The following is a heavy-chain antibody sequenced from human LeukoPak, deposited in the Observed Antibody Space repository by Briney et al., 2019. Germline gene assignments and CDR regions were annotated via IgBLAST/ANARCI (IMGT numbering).Heavy chain of an antibody. Sequence: SETLSLTCAVSGVSISTYYWSWIRLPPGKGLEWIGYIYYSGSTYYNPSLKSRVTISVDTSKNRASLNLSSVTAADTAVYYCARGGELLSYWGQGTLVTVSS. D-gene: IGHD3-10*01. CDR1: GVSISTYY. CDR2: IYYSGST. J-gene: IGHJ4*02. V-gene: IGHV4-59*01. CDR3: ARGGELLSY.